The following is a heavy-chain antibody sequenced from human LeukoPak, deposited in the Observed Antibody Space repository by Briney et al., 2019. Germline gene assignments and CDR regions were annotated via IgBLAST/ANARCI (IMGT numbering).Heavy chain of an antibody. V-gene: IGHV3-30*02. J-gene: IGHJ4*02. Sequence: GGSLRLSCAASGFIFSNYGMHWVRQAPGKGLEWVAFIPYHGNNEYYAASVRGRFTISRDNSKNTLYLQMNSLRAEDTAVYYCAKDTGKGDYWGQGTLVTVSS. CDR2: IPYHGNNE. CDR3: AKDTGKGDY. CDR1: GFIFSNYG. D-gene: IGHD3-10*01.